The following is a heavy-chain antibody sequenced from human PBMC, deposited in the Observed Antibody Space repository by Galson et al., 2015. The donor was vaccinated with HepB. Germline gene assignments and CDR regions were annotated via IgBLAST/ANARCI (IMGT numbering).Heavy chain of an antibody. CDR2: ISYDGSNK. CDR1: GFTFSSYA. Sequence: SLRLSCAASGFTFSSYAMHWVRQAPGKGLEWVAVISYDGSNKYYADSVKGRFTISRDNSKNTLYLQMNSLRAEDTAVYYCARDLYQNYFDYWGQGTLVTVSS. V-gene: IGHV3-30-3*01. D-gene: IGHD2-2*01. CDR3: ARDLYQNYFDY. J-gene: IGHJ4*02.